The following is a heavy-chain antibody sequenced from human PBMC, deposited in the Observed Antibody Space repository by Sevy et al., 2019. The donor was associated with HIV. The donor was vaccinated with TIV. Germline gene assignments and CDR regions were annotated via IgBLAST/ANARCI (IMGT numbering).Heavy chain of an antibody. V-gene: IGHV1-46*01. Sequence: ASVKISCKASGYTFTSYYMHWVRQAPGQGLEWMGIINPSGGSTSYAQKFQGRVTMTRDTSTSTVYRELGSRRSEDTAVYYCARGKRAFGVVIIEVYYYGMDVWGQGTTVTVSS. D-gene: IGHD3-3*01. J-gene: IGHJ6*02. CDR1: GYTFTSYY. CDR3: ARGKRAFGVVIIEVYYYGMDV. CDR2: INPSGGST.